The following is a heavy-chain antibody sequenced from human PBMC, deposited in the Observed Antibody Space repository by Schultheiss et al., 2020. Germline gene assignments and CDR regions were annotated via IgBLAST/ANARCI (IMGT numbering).Heavy chain of an antibody. V-gene: IGHV3-23*01. D-gene: IGHD4-17*01. J-gene: IGHJ4*02. Sequence: GGSLRLSCAASGFTFSSYAMSWVRQAPGKGLEWVSAISGSGGSTYYADSVKGRFTISRDNAKNSLYLQMNSLTTEDTAVYYCARARTVSFDYWGQGTLVTVSS. CDR3: ARARTVSFDY. CDR1: GFTFSSYA. CDR2: ISGSGGST.